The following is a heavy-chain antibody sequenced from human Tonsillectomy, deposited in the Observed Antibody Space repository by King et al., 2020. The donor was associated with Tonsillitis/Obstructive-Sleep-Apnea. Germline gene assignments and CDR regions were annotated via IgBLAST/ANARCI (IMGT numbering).Heavy chain of an antibody. Sequence: VQLQQWGAGLLKPSETLSLTCGVYGGSFSGYYWSWIRQPPGKGLEWIGEIDHSGSTNNNPSLKSRVSITVDTSKNQFSLNLNSVTAADTAVYYCARGSVEQDWAVDYCGQGTLVIVSS. CDR1: GGSFSGYY. D-gene: IGHD3/OR15-3a*01. CDR2: IDHSGST. CDR3: ARGSVEQDWAVDY. V-gene: IGHV4-34*01. J-gene: IGHJ4*02.